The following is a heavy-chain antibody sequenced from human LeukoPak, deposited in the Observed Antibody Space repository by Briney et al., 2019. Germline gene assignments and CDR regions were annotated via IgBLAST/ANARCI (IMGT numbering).Heavy chain of an antibody. J-gene: IGHJ6*02. D-gene: IGHD2-15*01. Sequence: SVKVSCKASGGTFSSYAISWVRQAPGQGLEWMGGIVPIFGTANYAQKFQGRVTITADESTSTAYMELSSLRSEDTAVYYCARDIVVVVAATLYYYYGMDVWGQGTTVTVSS. CDR2: IVPIFGTA. CDR3: ARDIVVVVAATLYYYYGMDV. V-gene: IGHV1-69*13. CDR1: GGTFSSYA.